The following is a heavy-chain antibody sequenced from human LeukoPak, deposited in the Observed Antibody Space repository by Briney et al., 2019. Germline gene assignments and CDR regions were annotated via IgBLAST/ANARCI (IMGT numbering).Heavy chain of an antibody. Sequence: SETLSLTCTVSGGSISSYYWSWIRQPPGKGLEWIGYIYYSGSTNYNPSLKSRVTISVDTSKNQFSLKLSSVTAADTAVYYCASLVPDGGFDYWGQGTLVTVS. CDR3: ASLVPDGGFDY. CDR2: IYYSGST. V-gene: IGHV4-59*01. CDR1: GGSISSYY. J-gene: IGHJ4*02. D-gene: IGHD3-10*01.